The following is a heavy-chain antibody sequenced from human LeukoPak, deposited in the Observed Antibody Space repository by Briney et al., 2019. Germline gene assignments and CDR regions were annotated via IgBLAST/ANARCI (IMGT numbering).Heavy chain of an antibody. V-gene: IGHV3-23*01. CDR3: AKVSAVAGKFDY. D-gene: IGHD6-19*01. Sequence: GGSLRLSCAPSGFTFSSYAMSWVRHAPGKGLECVSAISGSGGSTYYADPVKGRFTISRDNSKNTLYLQMNSLRAEDTAVYYCAKVSAVAGKFDYWGQGTLVTVSS. CDR2: ISGSGGST. J-gene: IGHJ4*02. CDR1: GFTFSSYA.